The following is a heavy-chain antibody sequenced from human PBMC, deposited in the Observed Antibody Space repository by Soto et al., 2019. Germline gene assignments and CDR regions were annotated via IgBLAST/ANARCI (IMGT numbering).Heavy chain of an antibody. J-gene: IGHJ5*02. CDR3: P. V-gene: IGHV6-1*01. CDR2: TYFRSKWYN. Sequence: SQTLSLTCALSGDSVSSNTASWNWIRQSPSRGLEWLGRTYFRSKWYNDYAVSVKSRIIINPDTSNNQFSLQLNPMQRGGPYNWFDPWGQGTLVTVSS. CDR1: GDSVSSNTAS. D-gene: IGHD3-16*01.